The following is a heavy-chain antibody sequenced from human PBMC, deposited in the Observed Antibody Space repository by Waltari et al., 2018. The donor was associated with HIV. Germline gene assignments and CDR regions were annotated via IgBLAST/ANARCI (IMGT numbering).Heavy chain of an antibody. CDR2: ISYDGSNK. V-gene: IGHV3-30*01. D-gene: IGHD3-22*01. J-gene: IGHJ3*02. CDR3: ARDQTMTRAFDI. CDR1: GFTFSRYD. Sequence: QVQLVESGGGVVQPGRSLRLSCAASGFTFSRYDMHWVRQAPGKGLELVAVISYDGSNKYYADSVKGRFTISTDNSKNTLYLQMNSLRAEDTAVYYCARDQTMTRAFDIWGQGTMVTVSS.